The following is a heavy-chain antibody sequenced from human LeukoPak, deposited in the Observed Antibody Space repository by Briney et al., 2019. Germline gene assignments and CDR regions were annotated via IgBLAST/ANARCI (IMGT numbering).Heavy chain of an antibody. CDR3: ARSIAVAGFGT. CDR1: GYSFTSYW. CDR2: IYPGDSDT. D-gene: IGHD6-19*01. J-gene: IGHJ5*02. Sequence: GESLKISCKGSGYSFTSYWIGWVRQMPGKGLERMGIIYPGDSDTRYSPSFQGQVTISADKSISTACLQWSSLKASDTAMYYCARSIAVAGFGTWGQGTLVTVSS. V-gene: IGHV5-51*01.